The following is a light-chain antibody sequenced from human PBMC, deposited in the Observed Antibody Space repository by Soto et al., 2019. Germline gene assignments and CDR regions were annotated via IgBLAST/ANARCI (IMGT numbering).Light chain of an antibody. CDR2: TAS. CDR3: LQEYNYPLT. CDR1: QGIRED. J-gene: IGKJ4*01. V-gene: IGKV1-6*01. Sequence: AIQMTQSPSSLSASVGDRVTITCRASQGIREDLRWYQLKPGKAPKLLLYTASNLQTGVPSRFSGSGSGTECTLTISGLQPEDVATYYGLQEYNYPLTFGSGTTVDIK.